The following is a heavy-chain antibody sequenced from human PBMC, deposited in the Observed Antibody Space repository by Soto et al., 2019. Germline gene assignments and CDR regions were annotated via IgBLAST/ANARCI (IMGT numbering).Heavy chain of an antibody. CDR3: ARADWGYYGSGSAYYYYGMDV. CDR1: GGSFSGYY. CDR2: INHSGST. J-gene: IGHJ6*02. D-gene: IGHD3-10*01. V-gene: IGHV4-34*01. Sequence: SENLSLSCAVYGGSFSGYYWSWIRQPPGKRLEWIGEINHSGSTNYNPSLKSRVTISVDTSKNQFSLKLSSVTAADTAVYYCARADWGYYGSGSAYYYYGMDVWGQGTTVT.